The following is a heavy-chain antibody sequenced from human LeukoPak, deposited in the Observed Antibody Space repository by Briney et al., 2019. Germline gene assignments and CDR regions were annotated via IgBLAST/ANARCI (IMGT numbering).Heavy chain of an antibody. CDR2: INHSGST. V-gene: IGHV4-34*01. Sequence: SETLSLTCAVYGGSFSGYYWSWIRQPPGKGLEWIGEINHSGSTNHNPSLKSRVTISVDTSKNQLSLKLSSVTAADTAVYYCARGLPAAGTLPVVWGQGTLVTVSS. CDR3: ARGLPAAGTLPVV. CDR1: GGSFSGYY. D-gene: IGHD6-13*01. J-gene: IGHJ4*02.